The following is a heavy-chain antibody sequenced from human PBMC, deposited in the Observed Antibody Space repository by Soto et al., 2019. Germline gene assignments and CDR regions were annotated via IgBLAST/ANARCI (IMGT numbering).Heavy chain of an antibody. Sequence: SETLSLTCTVSGGSISSGGYYWNWIRQHPGKGLEWIGYTYYSENTYYNPSLNSRITISADTSKNQFSLKLSSVTAADTAVYYCAKLSSSGWPIDSWGQGTLVTVS. J-gene: IGHJ4*02. CDR3: AKLSSSGWPIDS. V-gene: IGHV4-31*03. CDR2: TYYSENT. CDR1: GGSISSGGYY. D-gene: IGHD6-19*01.